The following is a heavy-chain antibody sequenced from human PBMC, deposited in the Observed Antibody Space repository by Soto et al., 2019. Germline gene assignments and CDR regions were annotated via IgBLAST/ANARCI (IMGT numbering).Heavy chain of an antibody. CDR2: IYYSGNT. V-gene: IGHV4-31*03. Sequence: SETLSLTCTVSGGSISSGGYYWSWIRQHPGKGLEWIGYIYYSGNTYYNPSLKSRVTISVDTSKNQFSLKLTSVTAADTAVYYCASPRPGEWYYYYGMDVWGQGTTVTVSS. D-gene: IGHD3-10*01. CDR1: GGSISSGGYY. J-gene: IGHJ6*02. CDR3: ASPRPGEWYYYYGMDV.